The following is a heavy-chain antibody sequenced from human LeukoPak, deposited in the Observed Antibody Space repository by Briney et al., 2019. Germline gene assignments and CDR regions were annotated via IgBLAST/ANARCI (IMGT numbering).Heavy chain of an antibody. CDR2: ISYDGSNK. J-gene: IGHJ4*02. Sequence: PGGSLRLSCAASGFTFSSYWIHWVRQAPGKGLEWVAVISYDGSNKYYADSVKGRFTISRDNSKNTLYLQMNSLRAEDTAVYFCAKEVKMATDFDYWGQGTLVTVSS. D-gene: IGHD5-24*01. V-gene: IGHV3-30*18. CDR1: GFTFSSYW. CDR3: AKEVKMATDFDY.